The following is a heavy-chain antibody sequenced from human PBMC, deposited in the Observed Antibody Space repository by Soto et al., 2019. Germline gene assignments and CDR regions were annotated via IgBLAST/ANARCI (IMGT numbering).Heavy chain of an antibody. CDR2: IWYVGSNK. D-gene: IGHD6-13*01. Sequence: QVQLVESGGGVVQPGRSLRLSCAASGFTFSSYGMHWVRQAPGKGLEWVAVIWYVGSNKYYADSVKGRFTISRDNSKNTLYLQMNSLRAEDTAVYYCAKYSSSYDAFDIWGQGTMVTVSS. J-gene: IGHJ3*02. CDR1: GFTFSSYG. V-gene: IGHV3-33*06. CDR3: AKYSSSYDAFDI.